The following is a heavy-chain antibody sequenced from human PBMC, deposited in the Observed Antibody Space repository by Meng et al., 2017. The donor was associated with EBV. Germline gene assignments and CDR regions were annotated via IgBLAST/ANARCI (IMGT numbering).Heavy chain of an antibody. D-gene: IGHD5-12*01. CDR3: AKHRLGPLDY. J-gene: IGHJ4*02. CDR2: IYSGGST. Sequence: VPLVKAGGALIPPAGSLIVSCADPWLSVRSDYMSWAGPGPGEGLEWVLVIYSGGSTYNADSVKGRFTISRDNSKNTLYLQMNSLRAEDTAVYYCAKHRLGPLDYWGQGTLVTVSS. CDR1: WLSVRSDY. V-gene: IGHV3-53*01.